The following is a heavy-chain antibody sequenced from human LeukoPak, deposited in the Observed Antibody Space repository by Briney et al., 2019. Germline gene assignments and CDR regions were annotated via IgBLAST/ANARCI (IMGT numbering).Heavy chain of an antibody. Sequence: GGSLRLSCAASGFTFSSYGMHWVRQAPGKGLEWVAFIPYDGSNIYYADSVKGRFTISRDNSKNTLYLQMNSLRAEDTAVYYCAKDPHPYGSGLFYYFDYWGQGTLVTVSS. J-gene: IGHJ4*02. CDR1: GFTFSSYG. CDR3: AKDPHPYGSGLFYYFDY. V-gene: IGHV3-30*02. D-gene: IGHD3-10*01. CDR2: IPYDGSNI.